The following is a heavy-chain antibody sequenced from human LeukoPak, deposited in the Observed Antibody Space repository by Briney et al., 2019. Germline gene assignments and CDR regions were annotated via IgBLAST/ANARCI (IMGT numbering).Heavy chain of an antibody. J-gene: IGHJ4*02. Sequence: GGSLRLSCAASGFTFDDYAMHWVRQAPGKGLEWVSLISWDGGSTYYADSVKGRFTISRDNSKNSLYLQMNSLRAEDTALYYCAKDLQHDFWSGYLDYWGQGTLVTVSS. CDR3: AKDLQHDFWSGYLDY. CDR2: ISWDGGST. D-gene: IGHD3-3*01. CDR1: GFTFDDYA. V-gene: IGHV3-43D*03.